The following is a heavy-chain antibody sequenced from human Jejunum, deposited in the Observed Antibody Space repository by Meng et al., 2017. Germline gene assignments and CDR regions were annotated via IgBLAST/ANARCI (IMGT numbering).Heavy chain of an antibody. CDR3: AKYLSRDNCGHCYVLDY. CDR2: VTGSGGST. J-gene: IGHJ4*02. CDR1: GFTFSRDW. Sequence: GESLKISCAASGFTFSRDWMHWVRLAPGQGLVWVSSVTGSGGSTFYADSVKGRFTISRDNSKNTLFLQMNSLRVEDTAVYYCAKYLSRDNCGHCYVLDYWGQGTLVTVSS. V-gene: IGHV3-23*01. D-gene: IGHD2-2*03.